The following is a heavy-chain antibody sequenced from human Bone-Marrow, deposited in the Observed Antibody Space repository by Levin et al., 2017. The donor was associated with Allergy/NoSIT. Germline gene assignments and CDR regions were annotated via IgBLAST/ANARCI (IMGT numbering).Heavy chain of an antibody. CDR1: GFTFSSYW. V-gene: IGHV3-7*01. J-gene: IGHJ4*02. CDR3: ARVHYNKRIVGATDFDY. D-gene: IGHD1-26*01. Sequence: GGSLRLSCAASGFTFSSYWMSWVRQAPGKGLEWVANIKQDGSEKYYVDSVKGRFTISRDNAKNSLYLQMNSLRAEDTAVYYCARVHYNKRIVGATDFDYWGQGTLVTVSS. CDR2: IKQDGSEK.